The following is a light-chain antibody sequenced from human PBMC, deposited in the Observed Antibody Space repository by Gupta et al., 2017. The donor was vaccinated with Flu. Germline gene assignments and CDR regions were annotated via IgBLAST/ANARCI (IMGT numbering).Light chain of an antibody. V-gene: IGLV4-69*01. CDR2: LNSDGSH. CDR1: SGHRSYA. J-gene: IGLJ2*01. Sequence: QPVLTQSPSASASLGASVKLTCTLSSGHRSYAIAWHQQQPEKGPRFLMRLNSDGSHSKGDGIPDRFLGFSSGAERYLIISSLQSEDEADYHCQTWGIGSVVFGGGTKLTVL. CDR3: QTWGIGSVV.